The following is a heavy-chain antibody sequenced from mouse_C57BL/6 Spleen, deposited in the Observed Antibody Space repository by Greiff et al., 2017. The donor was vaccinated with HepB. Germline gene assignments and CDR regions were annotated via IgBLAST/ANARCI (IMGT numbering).Heavy chain of an antibody. V-gene: IGHV5-6*02. CDR1: GFTFSSYG. J-gene: IGHJ2*01. Sequence: EVKLEESGGDLVKPGGSLKLSCAASGFTFSSYGMSWVRQTPDKRLEWVATISSGGSYTYYPDSVKGRFTISRDNAKNTLCLQMSSLKSEDTAMYYCARHGVFDYWGQGTTLTVSS. CDR2: ISSGGSYT. CDR3: ARHGVFDY.